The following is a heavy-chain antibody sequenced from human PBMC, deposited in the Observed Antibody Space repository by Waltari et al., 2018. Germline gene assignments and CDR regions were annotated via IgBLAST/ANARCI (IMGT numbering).Heavy chain of an antibody. D-gene: IGHD5-12*01. CDR3: ATYIGASLGTAAFDV. V-gene: IGHV4-39*01. CDR2: LSYSGAT. CDR1: GLSITSDRHY. Sequence: QLQESGPGLVKPSETLSPPCRVSGLSITSDRHYWGWIRQPPGQGLEWIATLSYSGATYSSPSLKSRVTISRDTSKNQVSLQLGSVTAADTAVYYCATYIGASLGTAAFDVWGQGTMVTVSS. J-gene: IGHJ3*01.